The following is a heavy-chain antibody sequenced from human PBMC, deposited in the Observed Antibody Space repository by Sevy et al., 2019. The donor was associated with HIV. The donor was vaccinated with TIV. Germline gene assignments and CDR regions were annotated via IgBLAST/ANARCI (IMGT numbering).Heavy chain of an antibody. V-gene: IGHV3-21*01. Sequence: GSLRLSCAVSGFNFSNYSMDWVRQAPGKGLEWVSSISSSGSYIYYSDSLKGRITISRDNAKNSVYLQMNSLGAEDTAVYYCASQFDYWGQGTLVTVSS. J-gene: IGHJ4*02. CDR3: ASQFDY. CDR1: GFNFSNYS. CDR2: ISSSGSYI.